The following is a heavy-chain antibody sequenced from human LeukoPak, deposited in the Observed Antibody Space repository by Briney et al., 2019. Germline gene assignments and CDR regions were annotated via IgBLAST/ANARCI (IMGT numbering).Heavy chain of an antibody. CDR1: GYSFTNYW. CDR2: IYPGDSDT. V-gene: IGHV5-51*01. CDR3: ARSTQQLVAPHFDY. J-gene: IGHJ4*02. D-gene: IGHD6-6*01. Sequence: GESLKISCKGSGYSFTNYWIGWVRQMPGKGLDWMGIIYPGDSDTRYSPSFQGQVTISADKSTSTAFLRWSSLKASDSAMYYCARSTQQLVAPHFDYWGLGTLVTVSS.